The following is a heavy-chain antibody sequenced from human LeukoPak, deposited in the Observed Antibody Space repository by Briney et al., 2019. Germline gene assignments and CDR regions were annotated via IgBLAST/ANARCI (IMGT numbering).Heavy chain of an antibody. J-gene: IGHJ6*03. CDR1: GGSISSSNW. CDR3: ARDQAVARRKYYYYYMDV. CDR2: IYHSGST. V-gene: IGHV4-4*02. Sequence: SETLSLTCAVSGGSISSSNWWSWVRQPPGKGLEWIGEIYHSGSTNYNPSLKSRVTISVDKSKNQFSLKLSSVTAADTAVYYCARDQAVARRKYYYYYMDVWGKGTTVTISS. D-gene: IGHD6-19*01.